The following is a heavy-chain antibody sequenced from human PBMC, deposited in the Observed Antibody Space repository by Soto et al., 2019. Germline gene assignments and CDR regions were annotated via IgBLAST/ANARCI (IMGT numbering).Heavy chain of an antibody. CDR2: SYAGGGTT. V-gene: IGHV3-23*01. D-gene: IGHD3-10*01. CDR1: GFIFSNYA. CDR3: AKDLIRGDGYVDFDY. Sequence: EVELLESGGALIQPGGSLRLSCAASGFIFSNYAMFWVRHAPGRGLDWASTSYAGGGTTHYAESVKGRFTISRDNSNNRLYLQMNNLRAEDTAVYFCAKDLIRGDGYVDFDYWGQGTLVTVSS. J-gene: IGHJ4*02.